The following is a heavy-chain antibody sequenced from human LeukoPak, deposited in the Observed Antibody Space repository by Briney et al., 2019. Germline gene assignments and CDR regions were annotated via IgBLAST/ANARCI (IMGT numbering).Heavy chain of an antibody. J-gene: IGHJ4*02. CDR1: GFTFSSYA. Sequence: GGSLRLSCAASGFTFSSYATHWVRQAPGKGLEWVAVISYDGSNKYYADSVKGRFTISRDNSKNTLYLQMNSLRAEDTAVYYCARVSQQLAPFDYWGQGTLVTVSS. V-gene: IGHV3-30-3*01. CDR2: ISYDGSNK. CDR3: ARVSQQLAPFDY. D-gene: IGHD6-13*01.